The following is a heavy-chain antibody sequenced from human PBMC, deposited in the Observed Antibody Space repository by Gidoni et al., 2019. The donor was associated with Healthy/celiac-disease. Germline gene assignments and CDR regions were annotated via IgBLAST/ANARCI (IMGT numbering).Heavy chain of an antibody. V-gene: IGHV2-70*04. J-gene: IGHJ4*02. Sequence: QVTLKESGPALVKPTQTLTLTCTFSGFSLSTSGMRVSWIRQPPGKALEWLARIDWDDDKFYSTSLKTRLTISKDTSTNQVVLTMPYMDPVDTATYYCARMSRYSSSWYDDYWGQGTLVTVSS. D-gene: IGHD6-13*01. CDR2: IDWDDDK. CDR1: GFSLSTSGMR. CDR3: ARMSRYSSSWYDDY.